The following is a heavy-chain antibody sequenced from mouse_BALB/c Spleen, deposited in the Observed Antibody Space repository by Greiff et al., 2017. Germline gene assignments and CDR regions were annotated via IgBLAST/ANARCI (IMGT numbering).Heavy chain of an antibody. J-gene: IGHJ2*01. Sequence: DVKLVESGGGLVQPGGSRKLSCAASGFTFSSFGMHWVRQAPEKGLEWVAYISSGSSTIYYADTVKGRFTISRDNPKNTLFLQMTSLRSEDTAMYYCARESHYYDYDGLDYWGQGTTLTVSS. CDR2: ISSGSSTI. CDR3: ARESHYYDYDGLDY. V-gene: IGHV5-17*02. CDR1: GFTFSSFG. D-gene: IGHD2-4*01.